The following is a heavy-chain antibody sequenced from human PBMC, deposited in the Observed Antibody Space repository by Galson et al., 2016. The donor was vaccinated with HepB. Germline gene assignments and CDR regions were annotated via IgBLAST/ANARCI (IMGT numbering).Heavy chain of an antibody. D-gene: IGHD5-12*01. J-gene: IGHJ4*02. CDR2: ISGSGGST. V-gene: IGHV3-23*01. CDR3: AKDPGHSAPPNC. Sequence: SLRLSCAASGFTSWVRQAPGKGLEWVSTISGSGGSTHYADSVKGRFTISRDNSKNTLYLQMNSLRAADTAVFYCAKDPGHSAPPNCWGQGTLVIVSS. CDR1: GFTS.